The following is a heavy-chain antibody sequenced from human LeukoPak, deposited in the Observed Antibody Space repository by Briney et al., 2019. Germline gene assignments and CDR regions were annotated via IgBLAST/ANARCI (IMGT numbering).Heavy chain of an antibody. CDR2: IWYDGSNK. D-gene: IGHD3-16*02. CDR1: GFTFSSYG. J-gene: IGHJ4*02. Sequence: GGSLRLSCAASGFTFSSYGMHWVRQAPGKGLEWVAVIWYDGSNKYYADSVKGRFTISRDNSKNTLYLQMNSLRAEDTAVYYCAKSITFGGVIVPNDYWGQGTLVTVSS. CDR3: AKSITFGGVIVPNDY. V-gene: IGHV3-33*06.